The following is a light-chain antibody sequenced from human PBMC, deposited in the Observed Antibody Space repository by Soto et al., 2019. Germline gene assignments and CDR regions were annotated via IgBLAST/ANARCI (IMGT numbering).Light chain of an antibody. CDR1: QSISSW. CDR3: RHYNSYPIT. CDR2: EAS. V-gene: IGKV1-5*03. Sequence: DIQMTQSPSTLSASVGDRVTITCRASQSISSWLAWYQQKPGKAPNLLIHEASNLESGVSSRFSGSWSGTEFTLTISSLHPDDFATYYCRHYNSYPITFGQGTRLEIK. J-gene: IGKJ5*01.